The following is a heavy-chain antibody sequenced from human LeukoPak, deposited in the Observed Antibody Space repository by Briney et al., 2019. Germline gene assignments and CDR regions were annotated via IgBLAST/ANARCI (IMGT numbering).Heavy chain of an antibody. CDR1: GYMFTAYY. D-gene: IGHD3-22*01. J-gene: IGHJ4*02. Sequence: GASVKVSCKASGYMFTAYYIHWVRQAPGQGLEWMGWINPTSGGTNYAQNFQGRVTITRDTSITTAYMELSGLRSDDTAVCYCATTYYYDSTGSPRHYFDYWGQGTLVTVSS. V-gene: IGHV1-2*02. CDR3: ATTYYYDSTGSPRHYFDY. CDR2: INPTSGGT.